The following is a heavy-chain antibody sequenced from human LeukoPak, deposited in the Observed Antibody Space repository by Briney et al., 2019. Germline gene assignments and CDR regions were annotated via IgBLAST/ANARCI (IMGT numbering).Heavy chain of an antibody. CDR2: ISSSGSTI. V-gene: IGHV3-11*04. Sequence: PGGSLRLSCAASGFTFSDYYMSWIRQAPGKGLEWVSYISSSGSTIYYADSVKGRFTISRDNSKNTLYLQMNSLRAEDTAVYYCAKDRAYCGGDCWEGYFDYWGQGTLVTVSS. D-gene: IGHD2-21*02. CDR3: AKDRAYCGGDCWEGYFDY. CDR1: GFTFSDYY. J-gene: IGHJ4*02.